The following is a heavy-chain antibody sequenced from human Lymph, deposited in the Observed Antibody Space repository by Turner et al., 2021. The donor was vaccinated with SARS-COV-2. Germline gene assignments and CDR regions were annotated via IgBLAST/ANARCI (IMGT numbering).Heavy chain of an antibody. D-gene: IGHD3-10*01. CDR3: ARVVGGFGELGYYYYYGMDV. CDR2: IIPILRIA. CDR1: GGTFSSYA. Sequence: QVQLVQSGAEVKKPGSSVKVSCKASGGTFSSYAISWVRQAPGQGLDGRGGIIPILRIATYAQKFQGRVTITADKSTSTAYMELSSLRSEDTAVFYCARVVGGFGELGYYYYYGMDVWGQGTTVTVSS. J-gene: IGHJ6*02. V-gene: IGHV1-69*10.